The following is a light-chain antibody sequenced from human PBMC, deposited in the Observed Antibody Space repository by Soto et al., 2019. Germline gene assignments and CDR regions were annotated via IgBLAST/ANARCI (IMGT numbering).Light chain of an antibody. J-gene: IGLJ1*01. Sequence: QLVLTQSPSASASLGASVKLTCTLSSGRSKYAIAWHQQQPEKGHRYLMKVNNDGSHIKWDGIPDCFSGSSSGAERYLTISSLPSDDEYDYYCQTWGTGIQVFGTGTKLTVL. CDR2: VNNDGSH. CDR1: SGRSKYA. V-gene: IGLV4-69*01. CDR3: QTWGTGIQV.